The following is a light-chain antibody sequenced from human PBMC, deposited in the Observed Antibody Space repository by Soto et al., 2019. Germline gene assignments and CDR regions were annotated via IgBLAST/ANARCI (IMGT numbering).Light chain of an antibody. CDR2: GVS. J-gene: IGKJ1*01. CDR3: QQYGSSPPLT. V-gene: IGKV3-20*01. CDR1: QSVSSSY. Sequence: EIVLTQSPGTLSLSPGERATLSCRASQSVSSSYLAWYQQKPGQAPRPLIYGVSSRATAIPDRFSGSGSRKDFALTISRLAPVDLAMYYCQQYGSSPPLTFVPGTKVEL.